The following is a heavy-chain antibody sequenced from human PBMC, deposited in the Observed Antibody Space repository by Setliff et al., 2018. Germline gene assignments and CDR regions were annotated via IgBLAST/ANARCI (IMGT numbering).Heavy chain of an antibody. CDR3: ARDPAYGAFDI. CDR1: GYTFTNYN. J-gene: IGHJ3*02. D-gene: IGHD3-16*01. CDR2: IDTDTGNP. Sequence: ASVKVSCKTSGYTFTNYNMDWVRQAPGQGLEWMGWIDTDTGNPTYAQGFTGRFVFCLDTSVSTAYLTINGLRAEDTAVYYCARDPAYGAFDIWGQGTMVTVSS. V-gene: IGHV7-4-1*02.